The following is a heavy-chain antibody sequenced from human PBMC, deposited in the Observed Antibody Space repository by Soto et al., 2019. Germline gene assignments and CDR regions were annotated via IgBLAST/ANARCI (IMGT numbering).Heavy chain of an antibody. CDR1: GGTFSSYA. D-gene: IGHD3-22*01. V-gene: IGHV1-69*13. CDR2: IIPIFGTA. J-gene: IGHJ3*02. Sequence: RASVKVSCKASGGTFSSYAISWVRQAPGQGLEWMGGIIPIFGTANYAQKFQGRVTITADESTSTAYMELSSLRSEDTAVYYCASQGYYYDSSGYSRSPDAFDIWGQGTMVTVSS. CDR3: ASQGYYYDSSGYSRSPDAFDI.